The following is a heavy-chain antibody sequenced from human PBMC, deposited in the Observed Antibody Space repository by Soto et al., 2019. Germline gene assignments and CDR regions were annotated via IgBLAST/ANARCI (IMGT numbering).Heavy chain of an antibody. CDR2: INHSGST. J-gene: IGHJ4*02. Sequence: SETLSLTCAVYGGSFSGYYWSWIRQPPGKGLEWIGEINHSGSTNYNPSLKRRFTKPVDTSRNQFSLKLSSVTAAHTALYYGARQGGGPKLRRDGYKRNPIDYWGQGTLVTVSS. V-gene: IGHV4-34*01. CDR3: ARQGGGPKLRRDGYKRNPIDY. CDR1: GGSFSGYY. D-gene: IGHD3-16*01.